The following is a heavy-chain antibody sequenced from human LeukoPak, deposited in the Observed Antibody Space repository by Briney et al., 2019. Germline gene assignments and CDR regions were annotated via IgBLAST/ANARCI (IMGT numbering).Heavy chain of an antibody. Sequence: GESLRLSCAASGFSFTTYALSWVRQAPGKGLEWVAVISYDGSNKYYADSVKGRFTISRDNSKNTLYLQMNSLRAEDTAVYYCARDGGEQLVGPFDYWGQGTLVTVSS. V-gene: IGHV3-30-3*01. CDR1: GFSFTTYA. J-gene: IGHJ4*02. D-gene: IGHD6-6*01. CDR3: ARDGGEQLVGPFDY. CDR2: ISYDGSNK.